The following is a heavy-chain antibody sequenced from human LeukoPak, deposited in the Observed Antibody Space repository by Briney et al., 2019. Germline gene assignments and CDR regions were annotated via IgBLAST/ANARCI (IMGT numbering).Heavy chain of an antibody. CDR2: TSSDLNVK. CDR3: ARDGYYGSGSPPSLYFDY. Sequence: GGSLRLSCAASGFTFRNYVIHWVRQAPGKGLEWVAVTSSDLNVKLYADSVKGRFTISRDNSRSTLYLQMNSLRPEDTAIYYCARDGYYGSGSPPSLYFDYWGQGTLVTVSS. V-gene: IGHV3-30-3*01. CDR1: GFTFRNYV. J-gene: IGHJ4*02. D-gene: IGHD3-10*01.